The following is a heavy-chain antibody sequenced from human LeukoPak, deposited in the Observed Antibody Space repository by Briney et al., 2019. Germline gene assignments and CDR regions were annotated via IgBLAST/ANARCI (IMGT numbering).Heavy chain of an antibody. CDR1: GYTFTDYN. Sequence: ASVKVCCKLSGYTFTDYNVHWVRQAPGQGLVWMGRIYPNTGGTNSAQNFQGRVTLTRDTSISTVYMELNRLNSDDTAIYFCGRGNGYGLDYWGQGTLVTVSS. D-gene: IGHD5-18*01. CDR2: IYPNTGGT. V-gene: IGHV1-2*06. CDR3: GRGNGYGLDY. J-gene: IGHJ4*02.